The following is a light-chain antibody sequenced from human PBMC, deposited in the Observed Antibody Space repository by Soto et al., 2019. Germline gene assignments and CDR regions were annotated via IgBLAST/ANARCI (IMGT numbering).Light chain of an antibody. CDR1: QSIGSW. J-gene: IGKJ1*01. Sequence: DIQMTQSPSTLSASVGDRVTITCRASQSIGSWLAWYQQKPGKAPKLLIYDASSLESGVPSRFSGSGSGTEFTLTISSLQPDDFATYYCQQYNSYSTFGQGIRWIS. CDR2: DAS. V-gene: IGKV1-5*01. CDR3: QQYNSYST.